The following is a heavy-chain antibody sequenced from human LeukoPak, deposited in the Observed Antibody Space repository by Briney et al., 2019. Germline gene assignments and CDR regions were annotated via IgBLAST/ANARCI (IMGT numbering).Heavy chain of an antibody. V-gene: IGHV1-24*01. CDR1: GYTLTELS. CDR2: FDPEDGET. D-gene: IGHD3-10*01. Sequence: ASVKVSCKVSGYTLTELSMHWVRQAPGKGLEWMGGFDPEDGETIYAQKFQGRVTMTEDTSTDTAYMELSSLRSEDTAVYYCARVGMRSNYGSGEGAFEFDPWGQGTLVTVSS. CDR3: ARVGMRSNYGSGEGAFEFDP. J-gene: IGHJ5*02.